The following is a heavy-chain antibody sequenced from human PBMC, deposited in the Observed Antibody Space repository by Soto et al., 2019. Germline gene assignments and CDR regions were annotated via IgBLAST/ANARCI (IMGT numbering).Heavy chain of an antibody. V-gene: IGHV3-23*01. CDR3: ARDWDTAMVSFGFEP. CDR2: IRDSGGST. Sequence: PGRSLRLSCVACGHTFHSYALSWVRQAPGKGLEWVSGIRDSGGSTYYADSVKGRFTISRDDSKNTLYLQMNSLRAEDTAVYYCARDWDTAMVSFGFEPWGQGTLVTVSS. D-gene: IGHD5-18*01. J-gene: IGHJ5*02. CDR1: GHTFHSYA.